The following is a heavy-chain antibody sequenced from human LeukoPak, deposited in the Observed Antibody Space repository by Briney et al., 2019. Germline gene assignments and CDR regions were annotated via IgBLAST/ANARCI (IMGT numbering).Heavy chain of an antibody. CDR2: IYYSGST. D-gene: IGHD2-2*01. J-gene: IGHJ4*02. CDR1: GGSFSSGSYY. Sequence: PSETLSLTCTVSGGSFSSGSYYWSWIRQPPGKGLEWIGYIYYSGSTNYNPSLKSRVTISVDTSKNQFSLKLSSVTAADTAVYYCAREPGYCSSTSCYARTYYFDYWGQGTLVTVSS. V-gene: IGHV4-61*01. CDR3: AREPGYCSSTSCYARTYYFDY.